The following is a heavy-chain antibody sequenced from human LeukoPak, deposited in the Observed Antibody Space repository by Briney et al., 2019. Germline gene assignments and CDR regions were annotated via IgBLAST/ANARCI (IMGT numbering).Heavy chain of an antibody. CDR2: INPSGGST. Sequence: GASVKVSCKASGYTFTSYYMHWVRQAPGQGLEWMGIINPSGGSTSYAQKFQGRVTMTRDTSTSTVYMELSSLRSEDTAVYYCARDGCISSTCYAGGNWFDPWGQGTLVTVSS. V-gene: IGHV1-46*01. CDR3: ARDGCISSTCYAGGNWFDP. CDR1: GYTFTSYY. J-gene: IGHJ5*02. D-gene: IGHD2-2*01.